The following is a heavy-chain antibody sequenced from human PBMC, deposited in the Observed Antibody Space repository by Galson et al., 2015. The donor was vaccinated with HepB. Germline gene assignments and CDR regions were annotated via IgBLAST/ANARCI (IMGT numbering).Heavy chain of an antibody. CDR1: GFTFNTYP. Sequence: SLRLSCAATGFTFNTYPMHWVRQAPGKGLEWVTSISYDGSNKYYADSVKGRSTISRDNSKNTLYLQINSLRVDDTAVYYCVRGSQVYWGQGTLVIVS. J-gene: IGHJ4*02. V-gene: IGHV3-30-3*01. CDR2: ISYDGSNK. CDR3: VRGSQVY. D-gene: IGHD6-13*01.